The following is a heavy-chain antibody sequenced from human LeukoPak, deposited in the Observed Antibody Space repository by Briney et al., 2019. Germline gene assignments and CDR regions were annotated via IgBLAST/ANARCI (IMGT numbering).Heavy chain of an antibody. CDR3: ARAGNLDC. CDR2: INKDGSEQ. CDR1: GFTFSSRW. Sequence: GGSLRLSCVGSGFTFSSRWMSWVRQAPGNGLEWVAIINKDGSEQYYADSVKGRFTISRDDAKNPVYRQMDSLRAEDTAVHYCARAGNLDCWGQGAMVTVSS. V-gene: IGHV3-7*03. J-gene: IGHJ4*02.